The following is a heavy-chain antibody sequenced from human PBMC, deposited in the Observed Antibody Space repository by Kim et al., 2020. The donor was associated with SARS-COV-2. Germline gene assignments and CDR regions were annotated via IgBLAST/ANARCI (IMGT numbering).Heavy chain of an antibody. J-gene: IGHJ4*02. D-gene: IGHD3-22*01. Sequence: GGSLRLSCAASGFTVSSNYMSWVRQAPGKGLEWVSYIHTSGSTYSADSVKGRFTISRDNSKNTLYLEMNGLRVEDTAVYFCAREWWGPYSTGYKGGEDYWGRGTLVTVSS. V-gene: IGHV3-53*01. CDR2: IHTSGST. CDR1: GFTVSSNY. CDR3: AREWWGPYSTGYKGGEDY.